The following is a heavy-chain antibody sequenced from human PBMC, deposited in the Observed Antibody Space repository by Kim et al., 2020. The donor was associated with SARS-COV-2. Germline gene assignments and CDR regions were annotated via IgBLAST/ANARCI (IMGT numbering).Heavy chain of an antibody. CDR2: ISGSGGST. J-gene: IGHJ4*02. Sequence: GGSLRLSCAASGFTFSSYAMSWVRQAPGKGLEWVSAISGSGGSTYYADSVKGRFTISRDNSKNTLYLQMNSLRAEDTAVYYCAKRVLGYCSSTSCPMPFDYWGQGTLVTVSS. V-gene: IGHV3-23*01. D-gene: IGHD2-2*01. CDR3: AKRVLGYCSSTSCPMPFDY. CDR1: GFTFSSYA.